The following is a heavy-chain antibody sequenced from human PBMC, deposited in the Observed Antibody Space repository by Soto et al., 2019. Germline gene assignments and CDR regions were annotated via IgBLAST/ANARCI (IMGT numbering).Heavy chain of an antibody. J-gene: IGHJ4*02. CDR3: VRDLFNTALDY. V-gene: IGHV3-21*01. D-gene: IGHD5-18*01. Sequence: GGSLRLSCEASGFTFRSYSMNWVRQAPGKGLEWVSSIASNNHIYYTDSVKGRFSISRENDKNSLYLQMNSLRAEDTAVYYCVRDLFNTALDYWGQGTRVTVSS. CDR2: IASNNHI. CDR1: GFTFRSYS.